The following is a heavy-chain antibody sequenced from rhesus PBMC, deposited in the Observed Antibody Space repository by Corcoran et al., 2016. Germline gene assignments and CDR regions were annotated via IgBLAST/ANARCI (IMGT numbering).Heavy chain of an antibody. CDR1: GGSISSGYG. Sequence: QVQLQESGPGLVKPSETLSLTCAVSGGSISSGYGWSWIRHAPGPGLEWIGHIYGSIGSTYYNPSLKSRVTISKDTSKNQFSLKLSSVTAADTAVYYCARDRENTVTSYFDYWGQGVLVTVSS. J-gene: IGHJ4*01. V-gene: IGHV4S7*01. D-gene: IGHD4-23*01. CDR2: IYGSIGST. CDR3: ARDRENTVTSYFDY.